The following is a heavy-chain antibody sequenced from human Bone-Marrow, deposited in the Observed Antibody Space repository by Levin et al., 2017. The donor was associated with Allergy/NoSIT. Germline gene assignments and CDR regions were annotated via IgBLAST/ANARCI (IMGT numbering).Heavy chain of an antibody. V-gene: IGHV4-59*01. Sequence: KASETLSLTCTVSGGSISNSYWSWIRQPPGKGLEWIGYIYYTGNTNYNPSLKSRVTISIDTSKTQFSLKLSSVSAADTAVYYCASGMGATLLFDYWGQGTLVTVSS. CDR3: ASGMGATLLFDY. CDR2: IYYTGNT. J-gene: IGHJ4*02. CDR1: GGSISNSY. D-gene: IGHD1-26*01.